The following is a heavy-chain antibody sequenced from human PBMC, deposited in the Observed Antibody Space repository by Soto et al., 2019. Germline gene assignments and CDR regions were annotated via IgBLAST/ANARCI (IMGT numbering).Heavy chain of an antibody. CDR2: IYDGGST. CDR3: ARGDGDYGRRLDP. V-gene: IGHV3-66*01. CDR1: GFPVSTNY. J-gene: IGHJ5*02. Sequence: EVQLVESGGDFVQPGGSLRLSCAASGFPVSTNYVSWVRQAPGKGLEWVSIIYDGGSTYYADAVKGRFTISRDNFKNMLYLQMNSLRAEDTAVYYCARGDGDYGRRLDPWGQGTQVTVSS. D-gene: IGHD4-17*01.